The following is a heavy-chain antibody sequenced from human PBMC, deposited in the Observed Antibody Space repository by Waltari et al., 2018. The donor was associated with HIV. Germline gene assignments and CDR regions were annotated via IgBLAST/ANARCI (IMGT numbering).Heavy chain of an antibody. CDR2: MYCGCTT. CDR3: ARDPLWRGGNRGQSPH. V-gene: IGHV3-66*01. J-gene: IGHJ4*02. D-gene: IGHD3-10*01. CDR1: GFSVIRNY. Sequence: EVPLVESGGGLVQPGGSLRLSCAASGFSVIRNYMSWVRPATGKGVEVVAIMYCGCTTHYAECVKGRFTTSRDHSKNTRYLQMNSLRAEDTAMYYCARDPLWRGGNRGQSPHWGQGTLVTVSS.